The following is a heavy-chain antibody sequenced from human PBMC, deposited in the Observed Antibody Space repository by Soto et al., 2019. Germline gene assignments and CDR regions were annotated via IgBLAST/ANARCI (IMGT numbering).Heavy chain of an antibody. V-gene: IGHV3-53*01. CDR3: ARDLRTLYGMDV. Sequence: EVQLVESGGGVIQPGGSLRLSCAASGFTVSSNYMTWVRQAPGKGQEWVSVIYSGGSTYYADSVKGRFTISRDNSKNTLYLQMNSLRAEDTAVYYCARDLRTLYGMDVWGQGTTVTVSS. CDR1: GFTVSSNY. CDR2: IYSGGST. J-gene: IGHJ6*02.